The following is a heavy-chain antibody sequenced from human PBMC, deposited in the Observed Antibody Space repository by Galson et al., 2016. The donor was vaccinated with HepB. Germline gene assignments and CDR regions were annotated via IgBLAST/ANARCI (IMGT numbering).Heavy chain of an antibody. D-gene: IGHD5-18*01. V-gene: IGHV3-49*03. J-gene: IGHJ2*01. CDR1: GFTFAEYS. CDR3: ARARGYNYGYNWYFDL. Sequence: SLRLSCAASGFTFAEYSVTWFRQAPGKGLEWVALISREDYGGTTDYAASVKGRFSISRDDSKRTVYLQMDNLGTADTAVYFCARARGYNYGYNWYFDLWGRGTPATVSS. CDR2: ISREDYGGTT.